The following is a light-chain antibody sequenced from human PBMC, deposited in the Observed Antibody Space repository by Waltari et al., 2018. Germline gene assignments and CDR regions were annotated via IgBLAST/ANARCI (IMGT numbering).Light chain of an antibody. CDR3: QQTNSLPST. CDR1: QGISSW. CDR2: TAS. Sequence: DIHMTQSPSSVSVSVGDSVNITCRASQGISSWLARFQQKPGKAPKLLIYTASTLQSGVPSRFSGSGSGTDFTLTISSLQPEDSATYYCQQTNSLPSTFGGGTKVEI. V-gene: IGKV1-12*02. J-gene: IGKJ4*01.